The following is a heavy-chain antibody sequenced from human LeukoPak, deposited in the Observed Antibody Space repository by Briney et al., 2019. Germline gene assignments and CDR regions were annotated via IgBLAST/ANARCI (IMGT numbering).Heavy chain of an antibody. D-gene: IGHD6-13*01. J-gene: IGHJ5*02. CDR3: ARQAAAAGTGNWFDP. Sequence: PSETLSLTCTVSGGSISSYYWSWIRQPPGKGLEWIGYIYYSGSTNYNPSLKSRVTISVDTSKNQFSLNLRSVTAADTAVYYCARQAAAAGTGNWFDPWGQGTLVTVSS. CDR1: GGSISSYY. V-gene: IGHV4-59*08. CDR2: IYYSGST.